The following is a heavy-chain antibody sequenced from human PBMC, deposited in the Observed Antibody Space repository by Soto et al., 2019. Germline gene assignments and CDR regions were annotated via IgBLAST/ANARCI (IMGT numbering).Heavy chain of an antibody. CDR3: ARGSTDSYPESLIFDF. CDR1: GIFLSSYA. J-gene: IGHJ4*02. Sequence: GGTLRLSCVASGIFLSSYATSWDRQAPRKGLEWVSSISGNGGVAKYAESVRGRFAISRDNSKKTLFLHMSSLTAENSAIYYCARGSTDSYPESLIFDFWCRGSLVAFSS. V-gene: IGHV3-23*01. CDR2: ISGNGGVA. D-gene: IGHD4-4*01.